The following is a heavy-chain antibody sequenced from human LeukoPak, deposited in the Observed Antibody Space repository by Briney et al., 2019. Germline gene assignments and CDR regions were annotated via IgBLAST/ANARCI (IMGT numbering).Heavy chain of an antibody. J-gene: IGHJ4*02. Sequence: ASVKVSCKASGYTFTGYYMHWVRQAPGQGLEWMGRINPNSGGTNYAQKFQGRVTMTRDTSISTAYMELRSLRSDDTAVYYCARETSGSYFDYWGQGTLVTVSS. CDR3: ARETSGSYFDY. CDR1: GYTFTGYY. V-gene: IGHV1-2*06. CDR2: INPNSGGT. D-gene: IGHD1-26*01.